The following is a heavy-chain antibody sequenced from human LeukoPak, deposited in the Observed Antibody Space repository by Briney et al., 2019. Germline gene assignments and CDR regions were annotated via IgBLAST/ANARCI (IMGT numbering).Heavy chain of an antibody. D-gene: IGHD1-7*01. V-gene: IGHV3-7*03. J-gene: IGHJ3*02. CDR2: IKQGGSEK. CDR3: ARVQREALELRFGAFDI. Sequence: GGTLRLSCAASGFTFSSSWMSWVRQAPGKGLEWVANIKQGGSEKYYVGSVKGRFTISRDNAKNSLYLQMDSLRAEDTAVYYCARVQREALELRFGAFDIWGQGTMVTVSS. CDR1: GFTFSSSW.